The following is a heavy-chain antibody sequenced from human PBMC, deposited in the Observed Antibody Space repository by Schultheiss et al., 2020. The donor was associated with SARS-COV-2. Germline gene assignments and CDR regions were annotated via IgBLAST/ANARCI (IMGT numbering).Heavy chain of an antibody. CDR3: ARVGQLDYYFDY. V-gene: IGHV3-33*01. CDR2: IWYDGSNK. J-gene: IGHJ4*02. CDR1: GFTFSSYG. D-gene: IGHD6-13*01. Sequence: GESLKISCAASGFTFSSYGMHWVRQAPGKGLEWVAVIWYDGSNKYYADSVKGRFTISRDNSKNTLYLQVNSLRAEDTAVYYCARVGQLDYYFDYWGQGTLVTVSS.